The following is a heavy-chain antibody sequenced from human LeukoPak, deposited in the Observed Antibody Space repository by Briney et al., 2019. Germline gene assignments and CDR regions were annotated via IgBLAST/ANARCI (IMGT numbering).Heavy chain of an antibody. CDR1: GGTFSSYA. J-gene: IGHJ5*02. D-gene: IGHD3-22*01. V-gene: IGHV1-69*13. CDR2: IIPIFGTA. CDR3: ARDTSQYYYDIRWFDP. Sequence: GSSVKVSCKASGGTFSSYAISWVRQAPGQGLEWMGGIIPIFGTANYAQKFQGRVTITADESTSTAYMELSSLRSEDTAVYYCARDTSQYYYDIRWFDPWGQGTLVTVSS.